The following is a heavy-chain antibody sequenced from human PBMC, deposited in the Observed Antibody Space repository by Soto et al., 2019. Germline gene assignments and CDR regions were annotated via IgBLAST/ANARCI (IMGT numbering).Heavy chain of an antibody. D-gene: IGHD5-12*01. Sequence: QVQLVESGGGVVQPGRSLRLSCAASGFTFSSYAMHWVRQAPGKGLEWVAVISYDGSNKYYADSVKGRFTISRDNSKNTLYLQMNSLRAEDTAVYYCARDRLRSYFDYWGQGTLVTVSS. CDR1: GFTFSSYA. V-gene: IGHV3-30-3*01. CDR2: ISYDGSNK. CDR3: ARDRLRSYFDY. J-gene: IGHJ4*02.